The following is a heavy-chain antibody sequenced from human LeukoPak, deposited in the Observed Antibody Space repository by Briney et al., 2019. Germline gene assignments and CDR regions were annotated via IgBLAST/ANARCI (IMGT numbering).Heavy chain of an antibody. Sequence: ASVKVSCKASGYTFTNYAMNWVRQAPGQGLEWMGWINTNTGNPTYAQGFTGRFVFSLDTSVNTAYLQISSLKAEDTAVYYCARGAAGDYYYMDVWGKGTTVTVSS. J-gene: IGHJ6*03. CDR1: GYTFTNYA. V-gene: IGHV7-4-1*02. CDR3: ARGAAGDYYYMDV. D-gene: IGHD6-25*01. CDR2: INTNTGNP.